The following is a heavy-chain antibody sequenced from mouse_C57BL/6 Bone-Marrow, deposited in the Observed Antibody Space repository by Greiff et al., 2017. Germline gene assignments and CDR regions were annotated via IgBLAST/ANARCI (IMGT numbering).Heavy chain of an antibody. CDR1: GFSLTSYG. J-gene: IGHJ1*03. CDR2: IWSGGST. CDR3: ASNYYDV. V-gene: IGHV2-2*01. Sequence: QVQLKESGPGLVQPSQSLSITCTVSGFSLTSYGVHWVRQSPGTGLEWLGVIWSGGSTDYNAAFISRLSISKDNSKSQVFFKMNSLQADDTAIYYCASNYYDVWGTGTTVTVSS.